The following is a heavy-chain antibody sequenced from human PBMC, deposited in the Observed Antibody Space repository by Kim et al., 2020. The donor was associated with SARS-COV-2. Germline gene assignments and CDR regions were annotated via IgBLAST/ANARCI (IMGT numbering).Heavy chain of an antibody. CDR2: IYSGGST. CDR1: GFTVSSNY. V-gene: IGHV3-53*01. Sequence: GGSLRLSCAASGFTVSSNYMTWVRQAPGKGLEWVSVIYSGGSTFYADSVKGRFTISRDNSKNTLYLQMNSLRAEDTAVYYCARVSTYITMLRGAQYGMDVWGQGTTVTVSS. CDR3: ARVSTYITMLRGAQYGMDV. J-gene: IGHJ6*02. D-gene: IGHD3-10*01.